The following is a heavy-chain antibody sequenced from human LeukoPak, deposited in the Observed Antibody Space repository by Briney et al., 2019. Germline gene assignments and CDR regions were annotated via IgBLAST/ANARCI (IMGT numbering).Heavy chain of an antibody. J-gene: IGHJ3*01. CDR3: ARDGADNSGYYFGSV. D-gene: IGHD3-22*01. Sequence: GGSLRLSCAASGFTVRSSYMSWVRQAPGKGLEWVSVIYSGGSPDYADSAKGRFTISSDNSENTLYLRMNSLRVEDTAVYYCARDGADNSGYYFGSVWGQGTMVTVSS. CDR1: GFTVRSSY. V-gene: IGHV3-53*01. CDR2: IYSGGSP.